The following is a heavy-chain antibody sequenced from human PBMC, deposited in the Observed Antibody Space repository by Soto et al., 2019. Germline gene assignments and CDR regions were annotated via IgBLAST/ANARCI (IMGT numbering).Heavy chain of an antibody. CDR2: IHSSGGT. CDR1: HGSISSGDYF. V-gene: IGHV4-39*02. J-gene: IGHJ4*02. CDR3: ASVVVGATRQTGSDH. D-gene: IGHD2-15*01. Sequence: SETLSPTCTVSHGSISSGDYFWGWIRQPSGKGLEFIGSIHSSGGTYYSPSLKSRVSISIDKSKNHFSLKLTSVTAGDTAVYFCASVVVGATRQTGSDHWGQGTLVT.